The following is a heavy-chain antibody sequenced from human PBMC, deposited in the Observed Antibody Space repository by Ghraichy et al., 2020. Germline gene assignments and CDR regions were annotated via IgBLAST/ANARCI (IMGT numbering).Heavy chain of an antibody. D-gene: IGHD5/OR15-5a*01. CDR2: TSGGGGST. CDR1: GFTFSSYA. V-gene: IGHV3-23*01. J-gene: IGHJ2*01. CDR3: AKVVSWRYFDL. Sequence: GGSLRLSCAASGFTFSSYAMTWVRQAPGKGLEWVSATSGGGGSTYYADSVKGRFTISRDNSKNTLYLQMNSLRAEDTAVYSCAKVVSWRYFDLWAVAPWSLSPQ.